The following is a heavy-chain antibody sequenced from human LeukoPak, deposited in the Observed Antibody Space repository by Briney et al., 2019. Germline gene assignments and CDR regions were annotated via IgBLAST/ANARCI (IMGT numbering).Heavy chain of an antibody. D-gene: IGHD5-12*01. V-gene: IGHV1-2*02. CDR2: INHNSGGT. CDR1: GYTFTGYY. CDR3: ARDLGGGYSGYGGLYYYYMDV. J-gene: IGHJ6*03. Sequence: ASVKVSCKASGYTFTGYYMHWVRQAPGRGLEWMGWINHNSGGTNYAQKFQGRVTMTRDTSISTAYMELSRLRSDNTAVYYCARDLGGGYSGYGGLYYYYMDVWGKGTTVTVSS.